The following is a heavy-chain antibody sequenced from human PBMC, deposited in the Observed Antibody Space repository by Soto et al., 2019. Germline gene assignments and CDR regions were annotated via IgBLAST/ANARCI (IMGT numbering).Heavy chain of an antibody. CDR2: IKQDGSEK. D-gene: IGHD3-16*02. Sequence: EAQLVESGGGLVQPGGSLRLSCAASGFTFSSYWMSWVRQAPGKGLEWVANIKQDGSEKYYVDSVKGRFTISRDNAKNSLYLQMNSLRAEDTAVYYCARVEGDYDYIWGSYRFRGYFDYWGQGSLVTVSS. V-gene: IGHV3-7*01. CDR3: ARVEGDYDYIWGSYRFRGYFDY. J-gene: IGHJ4*02. CDR1: GFTFSSYW.